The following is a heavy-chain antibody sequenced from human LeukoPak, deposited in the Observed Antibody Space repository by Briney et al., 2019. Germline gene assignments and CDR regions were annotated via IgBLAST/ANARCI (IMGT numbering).Heavy chain of an antibody. Sequence: SETLSLTCTVSGGSISSYYWSWIRQPPGKGLEWIGYISYSGSTNYNPSLKSRVTISVDTSKNQFSLKLSSVTAADTAVYYCARDANLYYYDSSGYYWSYFDYWGQGTLVTVSS. V-gene: IGHV4-59*01. J-gene: IGHJ4*02. CDR1: GGSISSYY. CDR2: ISYSGST. CDR3: ARDANLYYYDSSGYYWSYFDY. D-gene: IGHD3-22*01.